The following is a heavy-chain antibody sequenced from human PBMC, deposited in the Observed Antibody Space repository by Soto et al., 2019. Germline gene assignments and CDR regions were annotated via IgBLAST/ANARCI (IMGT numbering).Heavy chain of an antibody. V-gene: IGHV3-11*01. D-gene: IGHD1-1*01. CDR1: GFTFSDNY. CDR2: ISSSGSPL. J-gene: IGHJ4*02. Sequence: PGGTLSLSCTASGFTFSDNYMSWIRQGPGQGVEWVSYISSSGSPLYYADSVKGRFTISRDNAKDSLYLQMSSLRAEDTALYYCARDPDTTSKIDHWGQGTQVTVSS. CDR3: ARDPDTTSKIDH.